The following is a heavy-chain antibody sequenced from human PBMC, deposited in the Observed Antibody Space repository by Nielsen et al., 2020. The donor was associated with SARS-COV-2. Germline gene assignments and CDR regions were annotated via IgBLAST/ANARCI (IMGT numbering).Heavy chain of an antibody. CDR1: GFTFSDYY. V-gene: IGHV3-11*05. CDR3: ARGGEYSSGWFTSYYGMDV. Sequence: GGSLRLSCAASGFTFSDYYMSWIRQAPGKGLEWVSYISSSSSYTNYADSVKGRFTISRDNAKNSLYLQMNSLRAEDTAVYYCARGGEYSSGWFTSYYGMDVWGQGTTVTVSS. J-gene: IGHJ6*02. CDR2: ISSSSSYT. D-gene: IGHD6-19*01.